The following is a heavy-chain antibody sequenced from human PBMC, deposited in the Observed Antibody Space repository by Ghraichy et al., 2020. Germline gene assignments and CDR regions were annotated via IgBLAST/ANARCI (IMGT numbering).Heavy chain of an antibody. Sequence: GGSLRLSCAASGFTFSNYAMSWVRQAPGKGPEWVSAISGSAGSTDYADSVKGRFTISRDNSRNTLYLQMHSLRAEDAAVYYCAKDTEYGFDYWGQGTLVTVSS. CDR1: GFTFSNYA. J-gene: IGHJ4*02. V-gene: IGHV3-23*01. CDR2: ISGSAGST. D-gene: IGHD2-2*01. CDR3: AKDTEYGFDY.